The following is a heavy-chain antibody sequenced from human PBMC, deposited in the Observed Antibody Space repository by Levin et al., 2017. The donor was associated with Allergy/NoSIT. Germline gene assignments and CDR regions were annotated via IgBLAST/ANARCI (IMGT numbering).Heavy chain of an antibody. CDR3: ARGSVVEPGYSSSWYFNWFDP. J-gene: IGHJ5*02. D-gene: IGHD6-13*01. Sequence: SVKVSCKASGGTFSSYAISWVRQAPGQGLEWMGGIIPIFGTANYAQKFQGRVTITADESTSTAYMELSSLRSEDTAVYYCARGSVVEPGYSSSWYFNWFDPWGQGTLVTVSS. CDR2: IIPIFGTA. CDR1: GGTFSSYA. V-gene: IGHV1-69*13.